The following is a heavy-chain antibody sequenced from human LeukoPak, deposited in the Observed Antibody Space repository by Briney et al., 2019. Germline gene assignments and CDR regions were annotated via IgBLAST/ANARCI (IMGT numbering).Heavy chain of an antibody. V-gene: IGHV1-8*03. D-gene: IGHD2-2*01. CDR3: AIGDWVPER. CDR1: GYTFISYD. CDR2: MNPNSGNT. Sequence: ASVKVSCKASGYTFISYDINWGRQGTGQGLEWMGWMNPNSGNTGYAQNFQGRVTITRNTSISTAYMELSSLRSEDTAVYYCAIGDWVPERWGQGTVVTVSS. J-gene: IGHJ4*02.